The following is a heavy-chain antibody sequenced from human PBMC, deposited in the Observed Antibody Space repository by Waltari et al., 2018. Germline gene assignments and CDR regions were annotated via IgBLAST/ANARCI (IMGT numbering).Heavy chain of an antibody. J-gene: IGHJ6*02. CDR2: ISYDGSNK. D-gene: IGHD4-17*01. V-gene: IGHV3-30*18. CDR3: AKILSTTVTTIYGMDV. CDR1: GFTFSSYG. Sequence: QVQLVESGGGVVQPGRSLSLSCAASGFTFSSYGMHWVRQAPGKGLEWVAVISYDGSNKYYADSVKGRFTISRDNSKNTLYLQMNSLRAEDTAVYYCAKILSTTVTTIYGMDVWGQGTTVTVSS.